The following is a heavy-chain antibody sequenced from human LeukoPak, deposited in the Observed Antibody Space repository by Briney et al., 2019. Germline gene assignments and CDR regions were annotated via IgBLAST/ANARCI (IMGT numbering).Heavy chain of an antibody. D-gene: IGHD2-21*01. CDR1: GGSISSSSYY. V-gene: IGHV4-39*07. CDR3: ARGQGVAYFGY. Sequence: PSETLSLTCTVSGGSISSSSYYWGWIRQPPGKGLEWIGSIYYSGSTYYNPSLKSRVTISVDTSKNQFSLKLSSVTAADTAVYYCARGQGVAYFGYWGQGTLVTVSS. CDR2: IYYSGST. J-gene: IGHJ4*02.